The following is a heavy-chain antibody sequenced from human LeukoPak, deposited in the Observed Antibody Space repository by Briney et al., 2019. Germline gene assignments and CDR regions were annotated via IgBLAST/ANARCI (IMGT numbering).Heavy chain of an antibody. CDR1: GGSISSYY. V-gene: IGHV4-59*01. Sequence: PSETLSLTCTVSGGSISSYYWSWIRQPPGKGLEWIGYIYYSGSTNYNPSLKSRVTISVDTSKNQFSLKLSSVTAADTAVYYCARDLRGGSYWFDPWGQGTLVTVSS. CDR2: IYYSGST. J-gene: IGHJ5*02. CDR3: ARDLRGGSYWFDP. D-gene: IGHD1-26*01.